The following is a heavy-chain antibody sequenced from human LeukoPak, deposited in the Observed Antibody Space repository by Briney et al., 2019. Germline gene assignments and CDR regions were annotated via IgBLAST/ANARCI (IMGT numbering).Heavy chain of an antibody. J-gene: IGHJ6*02. CDR2: ISAYNGNT. V-gene: IGHV1-18*01. D-gene: IGHD3-22*01. CDR1: GYTFTSYG. CDR3: AKDSSGYYSRDYYYGMDA. Sequence: VTVSCKASGYTFTSYGISWVRQAPGQGLEWMGWISAYNGNTNYAQKLQGRVTMTTDTSTSTAYMELRSLRSDDTAVYYCAKDSSGYYSRDYYYGMDAWGQGTTVTVSS.